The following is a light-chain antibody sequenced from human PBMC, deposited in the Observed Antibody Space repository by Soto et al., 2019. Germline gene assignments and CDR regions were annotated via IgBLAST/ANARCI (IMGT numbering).Light chain of an antibody. CDR3: HSYDRTLSGSV. CDR1: CSNIGAGYD. Sequence: QSVLTQPPSVSGAPGQRVTISCTGSCSNIGAGYDVHWYQQLPGTAPKLLIFGNTNRPSGVPDRFSGSKSGTSASLAITGLQAEDEADYYCHSYDRTLSGSVFGGGTKLTVL. V-gene: IGLV1-40*01. CDR2: GNT. J-gene: IGLJ3*02.